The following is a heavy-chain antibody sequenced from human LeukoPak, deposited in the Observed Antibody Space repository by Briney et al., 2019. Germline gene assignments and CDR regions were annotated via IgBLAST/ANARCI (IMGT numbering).Heavy chain of an antibody. CDR1: GGSFSVYY. D-gene: IGHD6-19*01. CDR2: INHRGST. J-gene: IGHJ4*02. V-gene: IGHV4-34*01. CDR3: ASFLVYPLAGDGNY. Sequence: PSESLSLTCAVYGGSFSVYYGSWIRQPPAKGREWIGEINHRGSTNYNPSLENPVTISVDPSKNQFSLKLSSVTAADTAVYYCASFLVYPLAGDGNYWGQGTLVTVSS.